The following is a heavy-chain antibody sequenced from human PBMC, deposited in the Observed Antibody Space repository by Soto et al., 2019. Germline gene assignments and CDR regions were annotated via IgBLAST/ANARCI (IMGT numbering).Heavy chain of an antibody. CDR3: ARELASYNDY. V-gene: IGHV3-74*01. D-gene: IGHD1-1*01. CDR2: IDGDGSRT. J-gene: IGHJ4*02. Sequence: PGGSLRLSCAASGFTFSGYWMHWVRQAPGKGLVWVSRIDGDGSRTNYADSVKGRFTISRDNAKNTLYLQMNSLRAEDTAVYYCARELASYNDYWGQGTQVTVSS. CDR1: GFTFSGYW.